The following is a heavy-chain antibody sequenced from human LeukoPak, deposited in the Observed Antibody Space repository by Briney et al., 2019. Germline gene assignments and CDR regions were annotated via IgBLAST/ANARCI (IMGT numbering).Heavy chain of an antibody. CDR1: GFTFSSYS. D-gene: IGHD6-19*01. V-gene: IGHV3-30*03. CDR2: ISYDGSNK. J-gene: IGHJ4*02. Sequence: PGGSLRLSCAASGFTFSSYSMNWVRQAPGKGLEWVAVISYDGSNKYYADSVKGRFTISRDNSKNTLYLQMNSLRAEDTAVYYCARDALIAVAGTIDYWGQGTLVTVSS. CDR3: ARDALIAVAGTIDY.